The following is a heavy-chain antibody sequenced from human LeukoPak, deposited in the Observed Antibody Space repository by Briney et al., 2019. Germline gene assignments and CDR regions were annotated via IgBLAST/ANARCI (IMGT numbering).Heavy chain of an antibody. CDR3: VKSRARREGSSGSIDY. Sequence: PGGSLILSCSASGLTFSNYAIASVRQDTGEGLGLVSSVGGSGCATYSAASVKGRFTIAGDNSKNTLYLQMNSLRDEDTAVYYCVKSRARREGSSGSIDYWREGTLDTVSS. CDR2: VGGSGCAT. V-gene: IGHV3-23*01. D-gene: IGHD3-22*01. CDR1: GLTFSNYA. J-gene: IGHJ4*02.